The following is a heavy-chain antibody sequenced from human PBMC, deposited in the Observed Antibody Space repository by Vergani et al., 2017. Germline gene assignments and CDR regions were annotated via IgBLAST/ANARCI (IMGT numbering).Heavy chain of an antibody. Sequence: QVQLVESGGGVVQPGRSLRLSCAASGFTFSSYGMHWVRQAPGKGLEWVAVISYDGSNKYYAASVKGRFTIARDNSKNTLYLQMNSLRAEDTAVYCCANGGLAARPGNYYYYYGMDVWGQGTTVTVSS. CDR3: ANGGLAARPGNYYYYYGMDV. CDR2: ISYDGSNK. D-gene: IGHD6-6*01. V-gene: IGHV3-30*18. J-gene: IGHJ6*02. CDR1: GFTFSSYG.